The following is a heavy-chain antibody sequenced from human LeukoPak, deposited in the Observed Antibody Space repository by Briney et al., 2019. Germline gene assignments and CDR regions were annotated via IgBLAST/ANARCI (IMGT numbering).Heavy chain of an antibody. CDR2: IYYSGST. CDR1: GDSINSGESY. D-gene: IGHD4-23*01. Sequence: SETLSLTCTVSGDSINSGESYWSWIRQPPGKGLEWIGYIYYSGSTNYNPSLKSRVTISVDASKNQFSLKLSSVTAADTAVYYCARTTTVVTFDYWGQGTLVAVSS. V-gene: IGHV4-61*08. J-gene: IGHJ4*02. CDR3: ARTTTVVTFDY.